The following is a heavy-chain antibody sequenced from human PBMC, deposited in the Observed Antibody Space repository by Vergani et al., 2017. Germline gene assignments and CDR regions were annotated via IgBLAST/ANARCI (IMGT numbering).Heavy chain of an antibody. V-gene: IGHV3-7*01. CDR2: IKEDGSEK. CDR1: GFTFSHYW. CDR3: VRDVRVSRT. Sequence: EVQMVESGGGLVKPGGSLRLSCAASGFTFSHYWMNWVRQAPGKGLEWVASIKEDGSEKHYVDSVKGRFSISRDNAKNSLYLDMSSLRAEDTAVYYCVRDVRVSRTWGQGTLVAVSS. J-gene: IGHJ3*01.